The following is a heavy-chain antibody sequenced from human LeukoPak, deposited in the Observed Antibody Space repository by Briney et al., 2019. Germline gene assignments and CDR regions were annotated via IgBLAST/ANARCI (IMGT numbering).Heavy chain of an antibody. D-gene: IGHD2-21*01. CDR3: ARDRDYVGGFDP. J-gene: IGHJ5*02. V-gene: IGHV4-59*01. CDR1: GGSIRSYY. CDR2: ISYSGST. Sequence: MSSETLSLTCTVSGGSIRSYYWSWIRQPPGKGLEWIGYISYSGSTNYNLSLRSRVTISVDTSENHFSLKVTSVTAADTAVYYCARDRDYVGGFDPWGQGILVTVSS.